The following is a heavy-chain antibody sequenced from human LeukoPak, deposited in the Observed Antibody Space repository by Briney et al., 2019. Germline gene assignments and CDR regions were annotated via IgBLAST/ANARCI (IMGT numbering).Heavy chain of an antibody. CDR3: ARELVVIDAFDI. CDR2: INSDGSST. CDR1: GFTFSSYW. Sequence: GGSLRLSCAASGFTFSSYWMHWVRHAPGQGLVWVSRINSDGSSTSYADSVKGRFTISRDNAKNTLYLQLNSLRAEDTAVYYCARELVVIDAFDIWGQGTMVTVSS. V-gene: IGHV3-74*01. D-gene: IGHD2-15*01. J-gene: IGHJ3*02.